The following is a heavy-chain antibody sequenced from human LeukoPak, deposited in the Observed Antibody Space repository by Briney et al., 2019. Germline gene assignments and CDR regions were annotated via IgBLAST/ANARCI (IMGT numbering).Heavy chain of an antibody. CDR3: AKDLTYYDSSGYYADY. CDR1: GFTFSSYA. CDR2: ISYDGSNK. Sequence: GGSLRLSCAASGFTFSSYAMHWVRQAPGKGLEWVAVISYDGSNKYYADSVKGRFTISRDNSKNTLYLQMNSLRAEDTAVYYCAKDLTYYDSSGYYADYWGQGTLVTVSS. D-gene: IGHD3-22*01. V-gene: IGHV3-30*04. J-gene: IGHJ4*02.